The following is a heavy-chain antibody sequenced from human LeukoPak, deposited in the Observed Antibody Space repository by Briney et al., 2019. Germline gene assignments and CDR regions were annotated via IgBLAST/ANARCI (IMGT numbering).Heavy chain of an antibody. J-gene: IGHJ4*02. CDR1: GGSISSSSYY. D-gene: IGHD3-22*01. Sequence: SETLSLTYTVSGGSISSSSYYWGWIRQPPGKGLEWIGSIYYSGSTYYNPSLKSRVTISVDTSKNQFSLKLSSVTAADTAVYYCARLYYYDSSGYYYEEYYFDYWGQGTLVTVSS. V-gene: IGHV4-39*01. CDR3: ARLYYYDSSGYYYEEYYFDY. CDR2: IYYSGST.